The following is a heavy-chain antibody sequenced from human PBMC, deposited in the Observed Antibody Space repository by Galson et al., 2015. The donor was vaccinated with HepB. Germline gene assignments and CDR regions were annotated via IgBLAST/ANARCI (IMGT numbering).Heavy chain of an antibody. CDR2: IWYDGSNK. D-gene: IGHD4-17*01. CDR1: GFTFSSYG. J-gene: IGHJ3*02. V-gene: IGHV3-33*01. CDR3: AREGADNDYDGENAFDI. Sequence: SLRLSCAASGFTFSSYGMHWVRQAPGKGLEWVAVIWYDGSNKYYADSVKGRFTISRDNSKNTLYLQMNSLRAEDTAVYYCAREGADNDYDGENAFDIWGQGTMVTVSS.